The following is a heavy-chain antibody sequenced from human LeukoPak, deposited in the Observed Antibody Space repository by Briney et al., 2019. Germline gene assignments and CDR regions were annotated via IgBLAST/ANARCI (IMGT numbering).Heavy chain of an antibody. D-gene: IGHD2-2*02. CDR2: IYYSGST. Sequence: SETLSLTCTGSGGSISSYYWSWIRQPPGKGLEWIGYIYYSGSTNYNPSLKSRVTISVDTSKNQFSLKLSSVTAADTAVYYCARDLRDCSSTSCYMDHDAFDIWGQGTMVTVSS. V-gene: IGHV4-59*01. J-gene: IGHJ3*02. CDR3: ARDLRDCSSTSCYMDHDAFDI. CDR1: GGSISSYY.